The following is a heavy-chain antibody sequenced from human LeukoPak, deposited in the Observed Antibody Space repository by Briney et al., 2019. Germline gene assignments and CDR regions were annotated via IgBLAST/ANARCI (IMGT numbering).Heavy chain of an antibody. D-gene: IGHD6-13*01. CDR3: APEGIAAAGIFAFDI. CDR2: INPNSGGI. V-gene: IGHV1-2*02. Sequence: ASVKVSCKASGYTFTGYYMHWVRQPPGQGREWMGWINPNSGGIQYAQKFQGRVTMTSYTSISTAYMELSSLRSDDTAVYYCAPEGIAAAGIFAFDIWGQGTMVTVSS. CDR1: GYTFTGYY. J-gene: IGHJ3*02.